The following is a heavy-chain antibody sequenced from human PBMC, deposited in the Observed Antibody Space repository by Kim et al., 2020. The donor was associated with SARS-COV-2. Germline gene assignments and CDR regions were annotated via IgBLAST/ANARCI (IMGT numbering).Heavy chain of an antibody. Sequence: GGSLRLSCAASGFTFSSYSMNWVRQAPGKGLEWVSSISSSSSYIYYADSVKGRFTISRDNAKNSLYLQMNSLRAEDTAVYYCARLGIAAAGLGVRGGFQHWGQGTLVTVSS. V-gene: IGHV3-21*01. CDR2: ISSSSSYI. J-gene: IGHJ1*01. D-gene: IGHD6-13*01. CDR3: ARLGIAAAGLGVRGGFQH. CDR1: GFTFSSYS.